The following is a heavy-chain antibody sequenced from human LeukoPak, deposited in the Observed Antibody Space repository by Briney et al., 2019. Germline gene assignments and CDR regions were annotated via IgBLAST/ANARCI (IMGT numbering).Heavy chain of an antibody. Sequence: GRSLRLSCAASGFTFSSYAMHWVRQAPGKGLEWVAVISYDGSNKYYADSVKGRFTISRDNSKNTLYLQMNSLRAEDTAVYYCARDPRRYYYYYYMDVWGKGTTVTVSS. CDR1: GFTFSSYA. CDR2: ISYDGSNK. J-gene: IGHJ6*03. CDR3: ARDPRRYYYYYYMDV. V-gene: IGHV3-30-3*01.